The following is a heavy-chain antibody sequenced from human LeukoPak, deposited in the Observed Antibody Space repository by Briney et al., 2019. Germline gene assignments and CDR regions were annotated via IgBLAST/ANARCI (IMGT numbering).Heavy chain of an antibody. D-gene: IGHD3-9*01. J-gene: IGHJ4*02. CDR2: INHSGST. CDR3: ARVPLWGVLTYYYKYFDY. CDR1: GGSFSGYY. V-gene: IGHV4-34*01. Sequence: SETLSLTCAVYGGSFSGYYWSWIRQPPGKGLEWIGEINHSGSTNYNPSLKSRVTISVDTSKNQFSLKLSSVTAADTAVYYCARVPLWGVLTYYYKYFDYWGQGTLVTVSS.